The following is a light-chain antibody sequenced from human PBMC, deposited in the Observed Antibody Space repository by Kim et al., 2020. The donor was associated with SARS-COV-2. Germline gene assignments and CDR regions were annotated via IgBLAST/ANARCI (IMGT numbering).Light chain of an antibody. V-gene: IGKV3-15*01. CDR2: GAS. CDR1: QSVSSN. J-gene: IGKJ3*01. CDR3: QQYNNWPPVT. Sequence: PGERATLSGRASQSVSSNVAWYQQKPGQAPRLLIYGASTRATGIPARFSGSGSGTEFTLTISSLQSEDFAVYYCQQYNNWPPVTFGPGTKVDIK.